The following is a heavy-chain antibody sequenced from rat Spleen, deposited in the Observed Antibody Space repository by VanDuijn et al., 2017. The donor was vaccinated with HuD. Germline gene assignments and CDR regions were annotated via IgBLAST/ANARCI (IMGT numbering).Heavy chain of an antibody. CDR2: ISYDGSAT. V-gene: IGHV5-7*01. J-gene: IGHJ1*01. D-gene: IGHD5-1*01. CDR3: ARLTGSWYFDF. CDR1: GLSFSNYD. Sequence: EVQLVESGGGLVQPGRSLKLSCTASGLSFSNYDMAWVRQAPTKGLEWVASISYDGSATYYRDSVKGRFTISRDNAKSTLYLQMDSLRSEDTASYYCARLTGSWYFDFWGPGTMVTVSS.